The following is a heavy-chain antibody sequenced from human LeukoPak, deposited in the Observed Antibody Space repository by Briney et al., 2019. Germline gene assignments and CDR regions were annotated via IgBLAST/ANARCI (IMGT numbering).Heavy chain of an antibody. J-gene: IGHJ4*02. D-gene: IGHD6-19*01. CDR2: IWYDGSNK. Sequence: QPGGSLRLSCAASGFTFSSYGTHWVRQAPGKGLEWVAVIWYDGSNKYYADSVKGRFTISRDNSKNTLYLQMNSLRAEDTAVYYCARDPYRIAVAGRSDYWGQGTLVTVSS. CDR3: ARDPYRIAVAGRSDY. V-gene: IGHV3-33*01. CDR1: GFTFSSYG.